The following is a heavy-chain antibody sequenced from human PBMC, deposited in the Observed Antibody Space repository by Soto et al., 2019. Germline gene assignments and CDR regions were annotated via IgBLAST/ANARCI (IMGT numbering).Heavy chain of an antibody. Sequence: ASVKVSCKASGYTFSVYHMHWVRQAPGRGLEWMGWVHPNSGGTNYAQSFEGRVTMTRDTSINTAYMELSRLTSDDTAVYYCAKELQRGMDVWGQGTTVTVSS. CDR3: AKELQRGMDV. CDR2: VHPNSGGT. CDR1: GYTFSVYH. D-gene: IGHD4-4*01. J-gene: IGHJ6*02. V-gene: IGHV1-2*02.